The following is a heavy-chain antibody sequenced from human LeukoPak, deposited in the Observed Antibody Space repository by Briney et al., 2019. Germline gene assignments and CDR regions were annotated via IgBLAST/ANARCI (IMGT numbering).Heavy chain of an antibody. CDR2: IYTSGST. CDR1: GGSISSYY. J-gene: IGHJ4*02. D-gene: IGHD3-22*01. CDR3: AREGHYYDSSGPSD. Sequence: PSETLSLTXTVSGGSISSYYWSWIRQPAGKGLEWIGRIYTSGSTNYNPSLKSRVTMSVDTSKNQFSLKLSSVTAADTAVYYCAREGHYYDSSGPSDWGQGTLVTVSS. V-gene: IGHV4-4*07.